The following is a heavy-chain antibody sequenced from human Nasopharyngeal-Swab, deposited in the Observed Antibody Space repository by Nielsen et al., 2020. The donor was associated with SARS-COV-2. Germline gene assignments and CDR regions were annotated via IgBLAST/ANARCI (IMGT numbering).Heavy chain of an antibody. CDR2: INPNSGGT. J-gene: IGHJ4*02. CDR3: AGQSDSSGYYHPFDY. Sequence: ASVQVSCKASGYTFTGYYMHWVRQAPGQGLEWMGWINPNSGGTNYAQKFQGWVTMTRDTSIRTAYMELSSLRSDDTAVYYCAGQSDSSGYYHPFDYWGQGTLVTVSS. D-gene: IGHD3-22*01. V-gene: IGHV1-2*04. CDR1: GYTFTGYY.